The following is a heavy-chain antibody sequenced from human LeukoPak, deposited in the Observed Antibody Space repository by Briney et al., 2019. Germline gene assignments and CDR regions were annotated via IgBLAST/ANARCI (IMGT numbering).Heavy chain of an antibody. CDR2: ISSSGSTI. CDR3: ARDLGGYCSSTSCYNYMDV. D-gene: IGHD2-2*02. V-gene: IGHV3-11*01. CDR1: GFTFSDYY. Sequence: GGSLRLSCAASGFTFSDYYMSWIRQAPGKGLEWVSYISSSGSTIYYADSVKGRFTISRDNAKNSLYLQMNSLRAEDTAVYYCARDLGGYCSSTSCYNYMDVWGKGTTVTVSS. J-gene: IGHJ6*03.